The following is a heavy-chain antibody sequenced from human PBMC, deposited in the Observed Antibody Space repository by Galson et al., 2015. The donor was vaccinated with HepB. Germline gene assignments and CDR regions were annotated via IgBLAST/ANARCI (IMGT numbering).Heavy chain of an antibody. V-gene: IGHV3-23*01. D-gene: IGHD3-22*01. J-gene: IGHJ4*02. CDR3: AKGVSSGMPYYLDC. CDR2: ITGDGDVT. CDR1: GLTFIRHA. Sequence: SLRLSCAASGLTFIRHAMNWVRQAPGKGLEWVAGITGDGDVTGYADSVRGRFTISRDNSKNTLYLQMNSLRAEDTAVFYWAKGVSSGMPYYLDCWGQGTLVTVTS.